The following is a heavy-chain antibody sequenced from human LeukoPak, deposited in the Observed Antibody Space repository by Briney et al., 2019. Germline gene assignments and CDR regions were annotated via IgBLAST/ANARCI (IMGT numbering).Heavy chain of an antibody. D-gene: IGHD4-23*01. CDR3: ARRAVVIGVGYFDY. CDR1: GSTFTTYW. CDR2: IYPSDSDI. J-gene: IGHJ4*02. Sequence: PGESLQISCKGSGSTFTTYWIGWVRQMPGKGLEWMGIIYPSDSDIRISPSFQGQVTISVDKSINTAYLQWSSLKASDTAIYYCARRAVVIGVGYFDYWGQGTLVTVSS. V-gene: IGHV5-51*01.